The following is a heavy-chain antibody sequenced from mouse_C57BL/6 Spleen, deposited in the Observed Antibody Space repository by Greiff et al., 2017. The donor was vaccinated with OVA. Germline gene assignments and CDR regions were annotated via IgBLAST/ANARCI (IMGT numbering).Heavy chain of an antibody. V-gene: IGHV5-12*01. CDR3: ARPIHDGYYVGYAMDY. CDR2: ISNGGGST. CDR1: GFTFSDYY. D-gene: IGHD2-3*01. J-gene: IGHJ4*01. Sequence: EVQGVESGGGLVQPGGSLKLSCAASGFTFSDYYMYWVRQTPEKRLEWVAYISNGGGSTYYPDTVKGRFTISRDNAKNTLYLQMSRLKSEDTAMYYCARPIHDGYYVGYAMDYWGQGTSVTVSS.